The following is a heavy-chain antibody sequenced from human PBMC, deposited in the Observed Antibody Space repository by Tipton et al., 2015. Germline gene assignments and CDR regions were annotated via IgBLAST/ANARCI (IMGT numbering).Heavy chain of an antibody. J-gene: IGHJ4*02. CDR2: KYSSGST. CDR1: GGSISSYY. Sequence: LRLSCTVSGGSISSYYWSWIRQPPGKGLEWIGYKYSSGSTNYNSSLKSRLTLSEDTSKRQFSLKLTSVTAADTAVYFCARAQGSAAPFDYRGQGTLVTVSS. D-gene: IGHD6-13*01. CDR3: ARAQGSAAPFDY. V-gene: IGHV4-59*01.